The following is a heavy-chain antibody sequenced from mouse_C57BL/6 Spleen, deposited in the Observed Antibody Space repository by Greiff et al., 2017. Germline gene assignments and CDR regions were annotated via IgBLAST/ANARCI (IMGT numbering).Heavy chain of an antibody. Sequence: QVQLQQPGAELVMPGASVKLSCKASGYTFTSYWMHWVKQRPGQGLEWIGEIDPSDSYTNYNQKFKGKSTLTVDKSSSTAYMQLSSLTSEDSAVYYCARSLITTVVGNYYAMDDWGQGTSVTVSS. CDR1: GYTFTSYW. CDR3: ARSLITTVVGNYYAMDD. CDR2: IDPSDSYT. J-gene: IGHJ4*01. D-gene: IGHD1-1*01. V-gene: IGHV1-69*01.